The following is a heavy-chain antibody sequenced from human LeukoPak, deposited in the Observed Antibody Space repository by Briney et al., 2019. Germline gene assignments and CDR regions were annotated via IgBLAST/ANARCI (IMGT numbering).Heavy chain of an antibody. J-gene: IGHJ4*02. Sequence: PGGSLRLSCAAPGFTFSSYDMNWVRQAPGKGLEWLSFISSGGSSIYYADSVKGRFTISRDNAKNSLYLQMNCLRAEDTAVYYCARDGPHSSGWPYFDFWGQGTLVTVSS. V-gene: IGHV3-48*03. D-gene: IGHD6-19*01. CDR2: ISSGGSSI. CDR3: ARDGPHSSGWPYFDF. CDR1: GFTFSSYD.